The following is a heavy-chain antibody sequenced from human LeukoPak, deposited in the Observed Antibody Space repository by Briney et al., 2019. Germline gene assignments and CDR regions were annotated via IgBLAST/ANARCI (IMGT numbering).Heavy chain of an antibody. Sequence: PSETLSLTCAVSGYSISSGYYWGWTRQPPGKGLEWIGSIYHSGSTYYNPSLKSRVTISVDTSKNQFSLKLSSVTAADTAVYYCARQSYDFWSGYFLDYWGQGTLVTVSS. CDR3: ARQSYDFWSGYFLDY. CDR1: GYSISSGYY. D-gene: IGHD3-3*01. V-gene: IGHV4-38-2*01. CDR2: IYHSGST. J-gene: IGHJ4*02.